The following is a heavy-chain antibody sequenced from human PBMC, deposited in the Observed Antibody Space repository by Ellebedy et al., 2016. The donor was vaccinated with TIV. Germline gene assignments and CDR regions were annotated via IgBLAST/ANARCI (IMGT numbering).Heavy chain of an antibody. V-gene: IGHV3-66*01. Sequence: GESLKISCAASVFTVSSNYMSWVRQAPGKGLEWVSIIYSGGNTYYADSVKGRFTISRDNSRNTLYLQMNSLRAEDTALYYCASRPDGDYHFLDYWGQGTLVTVSS. D-gene: IGHD4-17*01. CDR1: VFTVSSNY. J-gene: IGHJ4*02. CDR2: IYSGGNT. CDR3: ASRPDGDYHFLDY.